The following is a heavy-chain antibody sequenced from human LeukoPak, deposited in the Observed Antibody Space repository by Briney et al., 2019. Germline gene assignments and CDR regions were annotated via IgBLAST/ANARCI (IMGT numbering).Heavy chain of an antibody. CDR2: ISAYNGNTNGNT. J-gene: IGHJ5*02. CDR1: GYTFSSYG. V-gene: IGHV1-18*01. D-gene: IGHD1-26*01. Sequence: ASVKVSFKASGYTFSSYGISWVRQAPRQGLEWMGWISAYNGNTNGNTNYAQKFQGRVTMTTDRSTSTAYMELRSLRSDDTAVYYCARGASGSYSWFDPWGQGTLVTVSS. CDR3: ARGASGSYSWFDP.